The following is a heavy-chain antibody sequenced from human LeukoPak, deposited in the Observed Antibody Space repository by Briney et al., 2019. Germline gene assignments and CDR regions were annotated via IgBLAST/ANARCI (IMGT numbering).Heavy chain of an antibody. V-gene: IGHV4-61*02. J-gene: IGHJ1*01. CDR3: ARGKFREWLRLGVREEYFQH. CDR1: GGSISSGGYS. Sequence: PSETLSLTCAVSGGSISSGGYSWSWIRQAAGKGLEWIGRVSSSGRTTYNPSLKSRLTISITTSKNQFSLKLSSVTAADTAVYYCARGKFREWLRLGVREEYFQHWGQGTLVTVSS. CDR2: VSSSGRT. D-gene: IGHD5-12*01.